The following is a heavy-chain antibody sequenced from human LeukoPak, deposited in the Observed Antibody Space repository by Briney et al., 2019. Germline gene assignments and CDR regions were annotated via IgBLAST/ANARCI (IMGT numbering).Heavy chain of an antibody. CDR1: GFTFSSYA. CDR2: ISYDGSNK. J-gene: IGHJ6*04. Sequence: GGSLRLSCAASGFTFSSYAMHWVRQAPGKGLEWVAVISYDGSNKYYADSVKGRFTISRDNSKDTLYLQMSSLRAEDTAVYYCARDGVVVAATPDYYYYGMDVWGKGTTVTVSS. CDR3: ARDGVVVAATPDYYYYGMDV. V-gene: IGHV3-30*04. D-gene: IGHD2-15*01.